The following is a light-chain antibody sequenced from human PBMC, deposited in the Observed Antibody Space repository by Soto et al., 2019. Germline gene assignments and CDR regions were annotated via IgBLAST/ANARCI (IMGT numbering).Light chain of an antibody. Sequence: DIQMTQSPSSVSASLGDTVTITCRASQGIGSWLAWYQQIPGKAPELLIYAASTLHGGVPSRFSGSGSGTYFTLTISSLQPEDFATYYCQQANSIPLFTFGPGTKVDIK. V-gene: IGKV1-12*01. J-gene: IGKJ3*01. CDR2: AAS. CDR3: QQANSIPLFT. CDR1: QGIGSW.